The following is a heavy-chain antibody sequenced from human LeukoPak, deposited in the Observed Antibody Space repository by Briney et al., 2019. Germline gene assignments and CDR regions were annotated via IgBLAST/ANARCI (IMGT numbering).Heavy chain of an antibody. V-gene: IGHV4-39*01. CDR1: GGSISSSSYY. J-gene: IGHJ4*02. D-gene: IGHD6-19*01. CDR3: ARHFPGVAVAGYYFDY. CDR2: IYYSGRT. Sequence: KPSETLSRNCTVSGGSISSSSYYWGWIRQPPGKGLEWIGSIYYSGRTYYNPSLKSRVTISVDTSKNQFSLKLSSVTAADTAVYYCARHFPGVAVAGYYFDYWGQGTLVTVSS.